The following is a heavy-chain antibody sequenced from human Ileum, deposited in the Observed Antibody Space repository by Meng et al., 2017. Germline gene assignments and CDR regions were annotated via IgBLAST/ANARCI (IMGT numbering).Heavy chain of an antibody. Sequence: SETLSLTCTVSGGSISSSSYYWGWIRQPPGKGLEWIGSIYYSGSTYYNPSLKSRVTISVDTSTNQCSLKLRSVNAADTAVYYCASKSYDSSGYPRDAFDIWGQGTMVTVSS. D-gene: IGHD3-22*01. CDR1: GGSISSSSYY. V-gene: IGHV4-39*07. CDR3: ASKSYDSSGYPRDAFDI. J-gene: IGHJ3*02. CDR2: IYYSGST.